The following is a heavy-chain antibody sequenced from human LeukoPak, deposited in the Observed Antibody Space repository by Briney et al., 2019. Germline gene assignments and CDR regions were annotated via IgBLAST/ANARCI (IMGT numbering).Heavy chain of an antibody. CDR1: GDSVSSNSAA. J-gene: IGHJ1*01. Sequence: SQTLSLTCAISGDSVSSNSAAWNWIRQSPSRGLEWLGRTYYRSTFYNDYAVSVKSRITISPDTSKNQFSLNLSSVTAADTAVYYCARGNSYYDSSDYFPWESFQHWGQGTLVTVSS. CDR2: TYYRSTFYN. CDR3: ARGNSYYDSSDYFPWESFQH. V-gene: IGHV6-1*01. D-gene: IGHD3-22*01.